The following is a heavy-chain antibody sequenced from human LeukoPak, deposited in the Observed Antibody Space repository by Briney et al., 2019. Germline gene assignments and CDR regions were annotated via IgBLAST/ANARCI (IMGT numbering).Heavy chain of an antibody. CDR3: ARDGSWGDYQFYFYMDV. Sequence: GGSLRLSCEASGFTFGSFAMSWVRQAPGKGLEWLSGISASEHYIYCADSVKGRFTISRDNSKNTLYIEMNSLRAEDTAVYYCARDGSWGDYQFYFYMDVWGKGTTVTVSS. V-gene: IGHV3-23*01. D-gene: IGHD2-2*01. CDR1: GFTFGSFA. CDR2: ISASEHYI. J-gene: IGHJ6*03.